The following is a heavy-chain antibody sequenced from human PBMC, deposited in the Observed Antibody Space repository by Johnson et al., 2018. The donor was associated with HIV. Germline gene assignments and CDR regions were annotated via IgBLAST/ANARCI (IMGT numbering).Heavy chain of an antibody. CDR2: INSGGGT. V-gene: IGHV3-66*01. D-gene: IGHD5-24*01. Sequence: VQLVESGGGLVQPGGSLRLSCAASGFTVSSNYMTWVRQGPGKGLEWVSVINSGGGTYYADSVTGRFTISRDNSKNTLYLQMNSLIAEDTPVYFCARGCRDGYTCDACDVWGQGTRVTVSS. CDR3: ARGCRDGYTCDACDV. J-gene: IGHJ3*01. CDR1: GFTVSSNY.